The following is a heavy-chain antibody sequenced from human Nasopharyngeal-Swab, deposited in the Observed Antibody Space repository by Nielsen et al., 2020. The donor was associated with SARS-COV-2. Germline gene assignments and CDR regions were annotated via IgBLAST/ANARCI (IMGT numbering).Heavy chain of an antibody. Sequence: RQAPGKGLEWIGEINHSGSTNYNPSLKSRVTISVDTSKNQFSLKLSSVTAADTAVYYCARGHCSSTSCYPRPFDYWGQGTPVTVSS. J-gene: IGHJ4*02. CDR2: INHSGST. CDR3: ARGHCSSTSCYPRPFDY. V-gene: IGHV4-34*01. D-gene: IGHD2-2*01.